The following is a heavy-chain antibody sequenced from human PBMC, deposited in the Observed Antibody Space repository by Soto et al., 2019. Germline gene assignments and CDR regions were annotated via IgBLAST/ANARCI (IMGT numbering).Heavy chain of an antibody. CDR2: ISEGGGTT. CDR1: GFAFSRSA. Sequence: EVQLLESGGGLIQPGGSLRLSCAASGFAFSRSAMAWVRQAPEKGLEWVSSISEGGGTTFYAGSVEGRFTLSRDNSKNTLYLQMNSVRADDTAVYYCAKGGYRHAYDWGRGNLVTVSS. D-gene: IGHD3-16*01. J-gene: IGHJ4*02. CDR3: AKGGYRHAYD. V-gene: IGHV3-23*01.